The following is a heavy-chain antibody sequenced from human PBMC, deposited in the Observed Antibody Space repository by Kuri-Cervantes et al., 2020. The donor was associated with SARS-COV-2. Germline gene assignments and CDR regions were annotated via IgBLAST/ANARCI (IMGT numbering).Heavy chain of an antibody. CDR2: ISSSGSYI. Sequence: GESLKISCAASGFTFDDYAMHWVRQAPGKGLEWVSSISSSGSYIYHADSVKGRFTISRDNAKNTLYLQMNSLRAEDTAVYYCAKERSIVATSYFDYWGQGTLVTVSS. D-gene: IGHD5-12*01. V-gene: IGHV3-21*01. CDR3: AKERSIVATSYFDY. CDR1: GFTFDDYA. J-gene: IGHJ4*02.